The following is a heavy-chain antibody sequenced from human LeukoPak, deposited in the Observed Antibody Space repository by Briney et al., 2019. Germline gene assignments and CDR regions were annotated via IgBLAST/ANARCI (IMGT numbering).Heavy chain of an antibody. CDR3: AKDRRGDTYYYYGMDV. Sequence: PGGSLRLSCAPSGFTFSSYGMHWVRPAPGKGLEWVAVISYDGSNKYYADSVKGRFTISRDNSKNTLYLQMNSLRAEDTAVYYCAKDRRGDTYYYYGMDVWGKGTTVTVSS. J-gene: IGHJ6*04. CDR1: GFTFSSYG. V-gene: IGHV3-30*18. CDR2: ISYDGSNK. D-gene: IGHD4-17*01.